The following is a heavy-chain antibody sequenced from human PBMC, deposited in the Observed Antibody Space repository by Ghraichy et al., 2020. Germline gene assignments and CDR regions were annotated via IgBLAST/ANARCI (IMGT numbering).Heavy chain of an antibody. CDR3: ARDRGVVAANNWYFDL. J-gene: IGHJ2*01. Sequence: SETLSLTCTVSGGSISSYSWSWIRQPPGKGLEWIGYIYYSGSTNYNPSLKSRVTISVDTSKNQFSLKLSSVTAADTAVYYCARDRGVVAANNWYFDLWGRGTLVTVSS. V-gene: IGHV4-59*01. D-gene: IGHD2-15*01. CDR1: GGSISSYS. CDR2: IYYSGST.